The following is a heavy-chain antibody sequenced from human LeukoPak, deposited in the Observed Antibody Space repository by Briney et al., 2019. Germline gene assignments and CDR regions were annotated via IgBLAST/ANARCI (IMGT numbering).Heavy chain of an antibody. CDR3: ARGRYSSSWYGY. CDR1: GGSFSGYY. V-gene: IGHV4-34*01. Sequence: SETLSLTCAVYGGSFSGYYWSWIRQPPGKGLEWIGEINHSGSTNYNPSLKSRVTISVDTSKNQFSLKLSSVTAADTAVYYCARGRYSSSWYGYWGQGTLVAVSS. CDR2: INHSGST. J-gene: IGHJ4*02. D-gene: IGHD6-13*01.